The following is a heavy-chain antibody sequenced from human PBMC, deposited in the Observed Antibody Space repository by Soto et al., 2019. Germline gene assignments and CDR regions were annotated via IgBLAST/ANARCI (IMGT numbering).Heavy chain of an antibody. CDR2: IYYSGST. CDR1: GGSVSSGSYS. Sequence: SQTLSLTCTVSGGSVSSGSYSWSWFRQPPGKGLEWIGYIYYSGSTNYNPSLKSRVTISVGTSKNQFSLKLSSGTAADTAVYYCARDQWVVTGMDVWGQGTTVTVSS. D-gene: IGHD6-19*01. V-gene: IGHV4-61*01. CDR3: ARDQWVVTGMDV. J-gene: IGHJ6*02.